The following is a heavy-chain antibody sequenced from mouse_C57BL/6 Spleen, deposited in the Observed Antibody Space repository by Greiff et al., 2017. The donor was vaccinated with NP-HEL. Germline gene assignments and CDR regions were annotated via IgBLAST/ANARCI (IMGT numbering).Heavy chain of an antibody. CDR2: IDPSDSET. D-gene: IGHD4-1*02. J-gene: IGHJ3*01. V-gene: IGHV1-52*01. Sequence: QVQLQQPGAELVRPGSSVKLSCKASGYTFTSYWMHWVKQRPIQGLEWIGNIDPSDSETHYNQKFKDKATLTVDKSSSTAYMQLSSLTSEDSAVYCCARGNGQLKTWFAYWGQGTLVTVSA. CDR1: GYTFTSYW. CDR3: ARGNGQLKTWFAY.